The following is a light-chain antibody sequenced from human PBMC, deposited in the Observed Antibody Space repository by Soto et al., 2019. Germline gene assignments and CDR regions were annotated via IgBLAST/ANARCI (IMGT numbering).Light chain of an antibody. CDR2: GAS. Sequence: IVLTQSPGTLSLSPGERATLSCRASQSVRSSYLAWYQQKPGQAPRLLIYGASTRATGIPDRFSGGGSGTDFTLTISRLEPEDFAVYYCQHYSSSPVTFGQGTKVEIK. CDR1: QSVRSSY. V-gene: IGKV3-20*01. J-gene: IGKJ1*01. CDR3: QHYSSSPVT.